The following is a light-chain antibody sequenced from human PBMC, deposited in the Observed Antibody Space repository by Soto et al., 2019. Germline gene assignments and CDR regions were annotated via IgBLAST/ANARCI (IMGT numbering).Light chain of an antibody. CDR2: EVS. V-gene: IGLV2-14*01. J-gene: IGLJ2*01. Sequence: QSALTQPASVSGSTGQSITISCTGTSSDVGGYIYVSWYQQHPGKAPKLMIYEVSNRPLGVSNRFSGSKSGNTASLTISGLQAEDEADDYCSSYTSSSTLYVVFGGGTTLTVL. CDR1: SSDVGGYIY. CDR3: SSYTSSSTLYVV.